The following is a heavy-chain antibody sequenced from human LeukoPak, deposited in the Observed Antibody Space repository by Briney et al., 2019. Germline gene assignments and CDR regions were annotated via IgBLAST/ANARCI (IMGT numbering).Heavy chain of an antibody. CDR3: SRENGASSPFGY. J-gene: IGHJ4*02. V-gene: IGHV4-4*07. CDR2: IYTDGST. CDR1: GASMSSYY. D-gene: IGHD2-8*01. Sequence: SETLSLTCTVSGASMSSYYWSWIRQSAGKGLEWIGRIYTDGSTNYSPSLKSRVTMSVDTSKKQFSLNLTSVTAADTAVYYCSRENGASSPFGYWGQGTLVTVLS.